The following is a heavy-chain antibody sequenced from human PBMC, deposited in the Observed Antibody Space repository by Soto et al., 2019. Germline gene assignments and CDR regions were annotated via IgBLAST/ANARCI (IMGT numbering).Heavy chain of an antibody. D-gene: IGHD3-10*01. CDR3: SKFAVQVWFEYFDY. V-gene: IGHV3-23*01. CDR2: IGGSGDSR. CDR1: GFTFSSYT. Sequence: EVQLSQSGGGFVQPGGSLRLSCAASGFTFSSYTMSWVRQVPGKGLEWVSGIGGSGDSRYYADSVKGRFTISRDNSKNTLYLQMNSLRPEDTAVYYCSKFAVQVWFEYFDYWGQGSQVTVSS. J-gene: IGHJ4*02.